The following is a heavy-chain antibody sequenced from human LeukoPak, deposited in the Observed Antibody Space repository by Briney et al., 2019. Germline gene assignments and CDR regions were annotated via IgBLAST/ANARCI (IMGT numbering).Heavy chain of an antibody. CDR1: GGSISSTSHY. CDR2: IYYSGTT. J-gene: IGHJ4*02. D-gene: IGHD6-19*01. Sequence: SETLSLTCTVSGGSISSTSHYWGWIRQPPGKGLEWIGNIYYSGTTYYNPSLKSRVSISVDTSKNWFSLKLRSITAAARAVYFCVRHLTSKYSSGWYYLDYWGQGTLVTVSS. V-gene: IGHV4-39*01. CDR3: VRHLTSKYSSGWYYLDY.